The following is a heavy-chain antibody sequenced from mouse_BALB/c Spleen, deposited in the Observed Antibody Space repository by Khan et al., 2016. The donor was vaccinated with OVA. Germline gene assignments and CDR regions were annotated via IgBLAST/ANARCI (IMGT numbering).Heavy chain of an antibody. CDR1: GYTFTSYY. V-gene: IGHV1S81*02. CDR3: ARSGFGTPFAY. Sequence: QVRLQQSGAELVKPGASVKISCKASGYTFTSYYMYWVKQRPGQGLEWIGGINPSDGGIIFNEKFKSKATLTVDKSSSTAYMELSSLTSEDSAVXYCARSGFGTPFAYWGQGTLVTVST. CDR2: INPSDGGI. J-gene: IGHJ3*01. D-gene: IGHD1-1*02.